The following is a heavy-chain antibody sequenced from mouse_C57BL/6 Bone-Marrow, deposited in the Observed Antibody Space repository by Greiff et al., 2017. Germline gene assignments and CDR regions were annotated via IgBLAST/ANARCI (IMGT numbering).Heavy chain of an antibody. J-gene: IGHJ3*01. CDR1: GYAFSSYW. CDR2: LYPGDGDT. V-gene: IGHV1-80*01. Sequence: QVQLQQSGAELVKPGASVKISCKASGYAFSSYWMNWVKQWPGKGLEWIGQLYPGDGDTNYNGKFKGKATLTADNSSSTAYMQLSSLTSEDSAVYFCARPRFAYWGQGTLVTVSA. CDR3: ARPRFAY.